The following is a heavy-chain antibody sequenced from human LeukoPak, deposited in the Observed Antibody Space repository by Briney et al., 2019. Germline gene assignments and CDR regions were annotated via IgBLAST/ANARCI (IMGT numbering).Heavy chain of an antibody. V-gene: IGHV3-7*01. CDR1: GFTFTTYW. Sequence: GGSLRLSCTTSGFTFTTYWMSWVRQAPGKGLEWVANIKQDGSEKHYVDSVRGRFTISRDNAKNSLYLQMNSLRAEDTAVYFCARGAGSYYGYFQSWGQGTLVTVSS. CDR3: ARGAGSYYGYFQS. J-gene: IGHJ1*01. CDR2: IKQDGSEK. D-gene: IGHD1-26*01.